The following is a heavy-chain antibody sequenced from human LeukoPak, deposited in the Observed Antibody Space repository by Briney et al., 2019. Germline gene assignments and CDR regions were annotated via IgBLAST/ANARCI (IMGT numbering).Heavy chain of an antibody. Sequence: ASVKVSCKASGYTFSDHYIHWVRQAPGQGLEWMGWINPNGGATRYVQKFQGRVTMTRDASISTAYMELTRLRSDDTAVYYCARGSYEDYWGQGTLVTVSS. CDR2: INPNGGAT. J-gene: IGHJ4*02. CDR1: GYTFSDHY. CDR3: ARGSYEDY. D-gene: IGHD3-16*01. V-gene: IGHV1-2*02.